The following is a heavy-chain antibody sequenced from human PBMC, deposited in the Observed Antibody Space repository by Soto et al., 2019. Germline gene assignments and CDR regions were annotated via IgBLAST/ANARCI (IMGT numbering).Heavy chain of an antibody. J-gene: IGHJ6*02. V-gene: IGHV1-69*13. CDR2: IIPRSATS. CDR3: AREGLVLVPTTVNSDYYYYAMDV. Sequence: SVKVSCKAIGYSFTSHYMHWMRQAPGQGLEWMGGIIPRSATSKYAQKFQGRVTITADESTSTVYMELSTLRPEDTAVYYCAREGLVLVPTTVNSDYYYYAMDVWGQGTTVTVSS. D-gene: IGHD4-17*01. CDR1: GYSFTSHY.